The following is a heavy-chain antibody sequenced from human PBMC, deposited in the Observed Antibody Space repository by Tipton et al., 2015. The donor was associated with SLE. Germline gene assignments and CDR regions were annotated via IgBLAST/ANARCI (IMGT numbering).Heavy chain of an antibody. CDR1: GFSFSTYW. CDR2: INSDGSST. D-gene: IGHD2-21*01. Sequence: SLRLSCAASGFSFSTYWMHWVRQAPGKGLVWVSRINSDGSSTTYADSVKGRFTTSRDNAKNTLYLQMHSLRAEDTAVYYCARAPKHEVDYWGQGTLVTVAS. J-gene: IGHJ4*01. V-gene: IGHV3-74*01. CDR3: ARAPKHEVDY.